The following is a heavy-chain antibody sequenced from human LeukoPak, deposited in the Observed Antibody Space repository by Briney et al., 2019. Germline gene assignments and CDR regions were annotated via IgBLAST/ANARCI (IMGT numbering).Heavy chain of an antibody. CDR1: GGSVSSGSYY. Sequence: SETLSLTCTVSGGSVSSGSYYWSWIRQPPGKGLEWIGYIYYSGSTNYNPSLKSRVTISLDTSKNQFSLKLSSVTAADTAVYYCARSSGSGSYFDYWGQGTLVTVSS. CDR3: ARSSGSGSYFDY. D-gene: IGHD3-10*01. CDR2: IYYSGST. J-gene: IGHJ4*02. V-gene: IGHV4-61*01.